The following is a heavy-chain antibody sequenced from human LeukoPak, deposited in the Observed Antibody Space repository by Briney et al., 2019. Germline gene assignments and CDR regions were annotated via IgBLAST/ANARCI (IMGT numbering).Heavy chain of an antibody. CDR2: IIPIFGTA. D-gene: IGHD3-22*01. CDR3: ARGPDYYDSSGYYLWGTYYFDY. V-gene: IGHV1-69*13. J-gene: IGHJ4*02. CDR1: GYTFTSYY. Sequence: PGASVKVSCKASGYTFTSYYMHWVRQAPGQGLEWMGGIIPIFGTANYAQKFQGRVTITADESTSTAYMELSSLRSEDTAVYYCARGPDYYDSSGYYLWGTYYFDYWGQGTLVTVSS.